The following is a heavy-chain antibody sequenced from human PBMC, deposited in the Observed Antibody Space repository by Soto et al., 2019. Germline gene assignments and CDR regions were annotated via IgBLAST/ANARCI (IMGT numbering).Heavy chain of an antibody. CDR2: IYSGGST. J-gene: IGHJ4*02. CDR1: GFTVSSNY. D-gene: IGHD7-27*01. V-gene: IGHV3-66*01. Sequence: GGSLRLSCAASGFTVSSNYMSWVRQAPGKGLEWVSVIYSGGSTYYADSVKGRFTISRDNSKNTLYLQMNSLRAEDTAVYYCARGDNNWGSLYFDYWGQGTLVTVSS. CDR3: ARGDNNWGSLYFDY.